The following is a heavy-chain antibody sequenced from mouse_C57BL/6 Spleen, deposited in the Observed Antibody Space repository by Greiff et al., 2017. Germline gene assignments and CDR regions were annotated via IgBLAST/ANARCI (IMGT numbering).Heavy chain of an antibody. CDR3: ARFYGDYYAMDY. CDR2: ISSGSSTI. CDR1: GFTFSDYG. D-gene: IGHD1-1*01. Sequence: EVMLVESGGGLVKPGRSLKLSCAASGFTFSDYGMHWVRQAPEKGLEWVAYISSGSSTIYYADTVKGRFTISRDNAKNTLFLQMTSLRSEDTAMDYCARFYGDYYAMDYWGQGTSVTVSS. V-gene: IGHV5-17*01. J-gene: IGHJ4*01.